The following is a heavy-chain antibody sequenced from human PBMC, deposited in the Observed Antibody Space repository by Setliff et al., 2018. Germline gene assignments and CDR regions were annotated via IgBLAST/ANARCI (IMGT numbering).Heavy chain of an antibody. Sequence: VASVKVSCKASGGTFDNFAITWVRQAPGQGLEWMGRIFPKFGTANYAQKFQDRVAITADESTSTGYMEINGLTSEDTAVYYCARDWRHSGMSWANYFDPWGQGTVVTVSS. J-gene: IGHJ5*02. CDR3: ARDWRHSGMSWANYFDP. V-gene: IGHV1-69*13. CDR1: GGTFDNFA. D-gene: IGHD3-10*01. CDR2: IFPKFGTA.